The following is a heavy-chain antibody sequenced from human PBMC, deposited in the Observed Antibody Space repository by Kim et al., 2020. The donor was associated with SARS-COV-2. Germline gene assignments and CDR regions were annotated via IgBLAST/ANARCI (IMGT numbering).Heavy chain of an antibody. Sequence: SETLSLTCTVSGGSISSYYWSWIRQPPGKGLEWIGYIHYSGSTNYNPSLKSRVTISVDTSKNQFSLKLSSVTAADTAVYYCAGGGGFGYSYGYTGYWGQGTLVTVSS. CDR3: AGGGGFGYSYGYTGY. V-gene: IGHV4-59*01. D-gene: IGHD5-18*01. CDR1: GGSISSYY. CDR2: IHYSGST. J-gene: IGHJ4*02.